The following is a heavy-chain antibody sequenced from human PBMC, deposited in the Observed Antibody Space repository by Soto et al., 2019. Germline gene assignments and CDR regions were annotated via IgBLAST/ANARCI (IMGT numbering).Heavy chain of an antibody. CDR1: GGSINNYY. CDR2: IYYSGST. J-gene: IGHJ4*02. D-gene: IGHD3-10*01. Sequence: SDTLSLTCTVSGGSINNYYWSWIRQPPGKGLEWIGYIYYSGSTNYNPSLRSRVTISVDTSKNQFSLKVNSVTAADTAVYYCARYASGSHTATHFDYWGQGILVTVSS. CDR3: ARYASGSHTATHFDY. V-gene: IGHV4-59*01.